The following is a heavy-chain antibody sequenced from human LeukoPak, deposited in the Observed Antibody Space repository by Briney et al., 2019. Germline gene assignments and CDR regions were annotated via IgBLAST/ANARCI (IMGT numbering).Heavy chain of an antibody. J-gene: IGHJ6*02. CDR3: ARAKSRYYYYGMDV. Sequence: PGGSLRLSCAASGFTFSSYSMNWVRQAPGKGLEWVSSISSSSSYIYYADSVKGRFTISRDNAKNSLYLQMNSLRAEDTAVYYCARAKSRYYYYGMDVWGQGTTVTVSS. CDR1: GFTFSSYS. CDR2: ISSSSSYI. V-gene: IGHV3-21*01.